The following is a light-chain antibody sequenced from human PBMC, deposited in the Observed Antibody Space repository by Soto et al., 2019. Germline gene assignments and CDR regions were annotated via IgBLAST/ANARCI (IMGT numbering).Light chain of an antibody. V-gene: IGLV2-14*03. CDR3: SSSTSSSTYL. J-gene: IGLJ1*01. CDR2: SVT. CDR1: SSDVGAYNS. Sequence: QSALTQPASVSGSPGQSITISCTGTSSDVGAYNSVSWYQQHPDEAPKLIIYSVTYRSSGLSDRFSASKSGNTASLTISGLHTEDEADCYCSSSTSSSTYLFGTGTKLTVL.